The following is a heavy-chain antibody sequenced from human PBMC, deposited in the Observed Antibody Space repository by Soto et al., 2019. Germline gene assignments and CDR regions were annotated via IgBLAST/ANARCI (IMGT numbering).Heavy chain of an antibody. CDR3: ASAGGLGAVAADS. J-gene: IGHJ4*02. Sequence: QLQLQESGSGLVKPSQTLSLTCAVSGGSISSGGYSWSWIRQPPGKGLEWIGYIYHSGSTYYNPSHKSRVTISVDRSKTQYSLKLSSVTAADTAVYYCASAGGLGAVAADSWGQGTLVTVSS. D-gene: IGHD6-19*01. V-gene: IGHV4-30-2*01. CDR2: IYHSGST. CDR1: GGSISSGGYS.